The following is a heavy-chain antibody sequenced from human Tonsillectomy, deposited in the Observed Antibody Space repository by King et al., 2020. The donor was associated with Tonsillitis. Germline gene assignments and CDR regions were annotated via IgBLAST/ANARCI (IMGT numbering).Heavy chain of an antibody. Sequence: VQLQQWGAGLLKPSETLSLTCAVHGGSFSGYNWLWIRQPPGKGLEWIGEINHSGSTNYNPSLKSRVTISVDTSKNQFSLKLSSVTAADTAVYYCAGPGHCSDGNCYFPYYYYYMDVWGKGTTVTVSS. V-gene: IGHV4-34*01. D-gene: IGHD2-15*01. CDR2: INHSGST. CDR3: AGPGHCSDGNCYFPYYYYYMDV. J-gene: IGHJ6*03. CDR1: GGSFSGYN.